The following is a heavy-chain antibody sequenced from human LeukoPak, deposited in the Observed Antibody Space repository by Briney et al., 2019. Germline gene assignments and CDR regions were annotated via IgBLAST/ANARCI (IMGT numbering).Heavy chain of an antibody. CDR3: ARLYGNFQNYYDY. CDR1: GGSFSGYY. CDR2: INHSGST. D-gene: IGHD1-7*01. V-gene: IGHV4-34*01. J-gene: IGHJ4*02. Sequence: SETLPLTCAVYGGSFSGYYRSWIRQPPGKGLEWIGEINHSGSTNYNPSLKSRVTISVDTSKNQFSLKLRSVTAADTAMFYCARLYGNFQNYYDYWGQGTLVAVSS.